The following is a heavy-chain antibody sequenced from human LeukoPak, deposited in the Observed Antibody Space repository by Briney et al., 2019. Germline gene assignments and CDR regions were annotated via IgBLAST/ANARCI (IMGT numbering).Heavy chain of an antibody. CDR3: ASDLYYYGSGSYYNVG. Sequence: ASVTVSCKASGYTFTSYDINWVRQATGQGLEWMGWMNPNSGNTGYAQKFQGRVTMTRNTSISTAYMELSSLRSEDTAVYYCASDLYYYGSGSYYNVGWGQGTLVTVSS. J-gene: IGHJ4*02. CDR1: GYTFTSYD. D-gene: IGHD3-10*01. CDR2: MNPNSGNT. V-gene: IGHV1-8*01.